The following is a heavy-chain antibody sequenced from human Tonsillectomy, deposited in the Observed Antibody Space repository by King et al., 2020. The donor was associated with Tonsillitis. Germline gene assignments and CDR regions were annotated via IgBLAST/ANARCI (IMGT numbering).Heavy chain of an antibody. Sequence: VQLVESGGGVVQPGRSLRLSCAASGFTFNTYIMYWVRQAPGKGLEWVAVISYDGSKKYYADSVRGRFTISRDNSKNTLFLQMNSLRPEDTAVYYCVRSQPWEWELLRWGLDVWGQGTTVTVSS. CDR1: GFTFNTYI. CDR3: VRSQPWEWELLRWGLDV. J-gene: IGHJ6*02. CDR2: ISYDGSKK. D-gene: IGHD1-26*01. V-gene: IGHV3-30*04.